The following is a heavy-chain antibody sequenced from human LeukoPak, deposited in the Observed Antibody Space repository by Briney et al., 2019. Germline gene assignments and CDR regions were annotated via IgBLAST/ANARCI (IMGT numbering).Heavy chain of an antibody. V-gene: IGHV1-46*01. Sequence: APVKVSCKASGYTFTSYYMHWVRQAPGQGLEWMGIINPSGGSTSYAQKFQGRVTMTRDTSTSTVYMELSSLRSEDTAVYYCARVTVPYCSGGGCYSGVGYYFDYWGQGTLVTVSS. CDR2: INPSGGST. D-gene: IGHD2-15*01. J-gene: IGHJ4*02. CDR1: GYTFTSYY. CDR3: ARVTVPYCSGGGCYSGVGYYFDY.